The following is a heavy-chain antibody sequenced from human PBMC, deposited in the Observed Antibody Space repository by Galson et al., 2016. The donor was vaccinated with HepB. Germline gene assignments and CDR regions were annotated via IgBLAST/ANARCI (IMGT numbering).Heavy chain of an antibody. CDR3: ARDKCRGGSCWGNWFDP. CDR2: IYNSGST. D-gene: IGHD2-15*01. V-gene: IGHV4-31*03. J-gene: IGHJ5*02. CDR1: GGSISSGGYY. Sequence: TLSLTCTVSGGSISSGGYYWSWIRQPPGRGLEWIGYIYNSGSTYYNPSLKSRVTISIDTSKNQFSLKLSSVTAADTAVYYCARDKCRGGSCWGNWFDPWGQGTLVTVSS.